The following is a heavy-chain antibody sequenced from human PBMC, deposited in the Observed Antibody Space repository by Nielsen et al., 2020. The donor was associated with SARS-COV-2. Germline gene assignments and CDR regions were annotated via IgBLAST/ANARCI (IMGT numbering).Heavy chain of an antibody. J-gene: IGHJ4*02. CDR2: INPNSGGT. Sequence: ASVKVSCKASGYTFTGYYMHWVRQAPGQGLEWMGWINPNSGGTNYAQKFQGRVTMTRDTSISTAYMELSRLRSDDTAVYYCARHEGEPGDGYSVDYWGQGTLVTVSS. CDR1: GYTFTGYY. D-gene: IGHD5-24*01. V-gene: IGHV1-2*02. CDR3: ARHEGEPGDGYSVDY.